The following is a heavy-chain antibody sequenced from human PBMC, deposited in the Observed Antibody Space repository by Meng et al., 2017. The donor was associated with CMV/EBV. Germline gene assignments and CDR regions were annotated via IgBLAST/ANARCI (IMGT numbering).Heavy chain of an antibody. V-gene: IGHV3-30-3*01. J-gene: IGHJ6*02. CDR1: GFTFSSYW. D-gene: IGHD2-8*01. Sequence: GGSLRLSCAASGFTFSSYWMHWVRQAPGKGLEWVAVISYDGSNKYYADSVKGRFTISRDNSKNTLYLQMNSLRAEDTAVYYCARGYCTNGVCYREPYYGMDVWGQGTTVTVSS. CDR2: ISYDGSNK. CDR3: ARGYCTNGVCYREPYYGMDV.